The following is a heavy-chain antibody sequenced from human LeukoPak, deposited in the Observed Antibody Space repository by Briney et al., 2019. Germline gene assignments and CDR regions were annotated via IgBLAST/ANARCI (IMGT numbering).Heavy chain of an antibody. V-gene: IGHV3-21*01. D-gene: IGHD2-2*01. CDR2: ISGSSSYI. J-gene: IGHJ4*02. CDR1: GFTFSSYS. CDR3: ARGPVPAAPDYFDY. Sequence: GGSLRLSCAASGFTFSSYSMNWVRQAPGKGLECVSSISGSSSYIYYADSVKGRFTISRDNAKNSLYLQMNSLRAEDTAVYYCARGPVPAAPDYFDYWGQGTLVTVSS.